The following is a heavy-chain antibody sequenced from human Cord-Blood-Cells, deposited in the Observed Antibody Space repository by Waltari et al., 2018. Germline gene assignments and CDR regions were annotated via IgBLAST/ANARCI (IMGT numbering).Heavy chain of an antibody. CDR3: ARDRGEDCGGDCYYCYYDGMDV. J-gene: IGHJ6*02. Sequence: QVPLEDSGPGLGTPSENLSSTGADSVYSTSIPYSSGWIGHLAVMGLAWFGSIYHRGSTYYNPSLKSRVTRSVGTSQNQISLKLSSVTAADTAVYYCARDRGEDCGGDCYYCYYDGMDVGGQGATVTVSS. D-gene: IGHD2-21*01. CDR1: VYSTSIPYS. V-gene: IGHV4-38-2*02. CDR2: IYHRGST.